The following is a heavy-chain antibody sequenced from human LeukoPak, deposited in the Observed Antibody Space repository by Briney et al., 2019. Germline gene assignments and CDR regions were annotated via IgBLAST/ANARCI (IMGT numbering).Heavy chain of an antibody. CDR3: ARDRLGSSSPTYFYYYMDV. CDR1: GGSINNYY. D-gene: IGHD6-6*01. J-gene: IGHJ6*03. CDR2: IYSDGRT. Sequence: SETLSLTCTVSGGSINNYYRSWIRQPAGKALEWIGHIYSDGRTNYNPSLQSRVTMSVDTSSIHLSLVLPSVTAADTAVYYCARDRLGSSSPTYFYYYMDVWGRGTTVIVSS. V-gene: IGHV4-4*07.